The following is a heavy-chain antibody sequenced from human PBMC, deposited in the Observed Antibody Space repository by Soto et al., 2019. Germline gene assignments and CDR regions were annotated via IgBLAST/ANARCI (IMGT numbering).Heavy chain of an antibody. J-gene: IGHJ6*02. CDR2: ISAYNGNT. CDR3: ARDGIVVVVAARDYYYGMDV. V-gene: IGHV1-18*01. CDR1: GYTFTSYG. Sequence: ASVKVSCKASGYTFTSYGISWVRQAPGQGLEWMGWISAYNGNTNYAQKLQGRVTMTTDTSTSTAYMELRSLRSEDTAVYFCARDGIVVVVAARDYYYGMDVWGQGTTVTVSS. D-gene: IGHD2-15*01.